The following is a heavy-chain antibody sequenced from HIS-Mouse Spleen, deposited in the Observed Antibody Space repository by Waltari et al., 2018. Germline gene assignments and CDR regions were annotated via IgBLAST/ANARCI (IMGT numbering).Heavy chain of an antibody. CDR2: IDWDDDK. J-gene: IGHJ4*02. Sequence: QVTLRESGPALVKPTQTLTLTCTFSGFSLSTSGMCVSWIRQPPGKALEWLARIDWDDDKYYSTYLKTRITLSKDTSKNQVVLTMTNMDPVDTATYYCARIAEGYRSGWYAFDYWGQGTLGTVSS. V-gene: IGHV2-70*15. D-gene: IGHD6-19*01. CDR3: ARIAEGYRSGWYAFDY. CDR1: GFSLSTSGMC.